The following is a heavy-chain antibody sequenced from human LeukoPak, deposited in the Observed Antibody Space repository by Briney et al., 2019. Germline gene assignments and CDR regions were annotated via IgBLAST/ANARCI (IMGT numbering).Heavy chain of an antibody. CDR2: ISPSGGIT. D-gene: IGHD2-8*02. Sequence: PGGSLRLSCAASGFTVSSYYMSWVRQAPGKGLEWVSGISPSGGITYYTDSVKGRFTISRDNSKSTLSLQMNSLRAEDTAIYYCATYRQVLLPFESWGQGTLVTVSS. V-gene: IGHV3-23*01. J-gene: IGHJ4*02. CDR3: ATYRQVLLPFES. CDR1: GFTVSSYY.